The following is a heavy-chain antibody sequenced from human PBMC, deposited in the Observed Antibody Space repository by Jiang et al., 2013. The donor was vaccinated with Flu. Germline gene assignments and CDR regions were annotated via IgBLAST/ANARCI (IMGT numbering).Heavy chain of an antibody. V-gene: IGHV4-34*01. CDR1: GGSFSGYY. Sequence: VLLKPSETLSLTCAVYGGSFSGYYWSWIRQPPGKGLEWIGEINHSGSTNYNPSLKSRVTISVDTSKNQFSLKLSSVTAADTAVYYCARGQRIFGVVISNWFDPWGQGTLVTVSS. CDR2: INHSGST. D-gene: IGHD3-3*01. J-gene: IGHJ5*02. CDR3: ARGQRIFGVVISNWFDP.